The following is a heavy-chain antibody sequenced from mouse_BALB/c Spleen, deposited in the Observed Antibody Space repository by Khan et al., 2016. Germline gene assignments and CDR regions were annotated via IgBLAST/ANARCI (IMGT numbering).Heavy chain of an antibody. CDR2: INPDSSTI. CDR1: GFDFSRYW. V-gene: IGHV4-1*02. D-gene: IGHD2-10*02. CDR3: ARRVYGNSWYFDV. Sequence: EVKLLESGGGLVQPGGSLKLSCAASGFDFSRYWMSWVRQAPGKGLEWIGEINPDSSTINYTPSLKDKFIISRDNAKNTLYLQMSKVRSEDTALYYCARRVYGNSWYFDVWGAGTTVTVSS. J-gene: IGHJ1*01.